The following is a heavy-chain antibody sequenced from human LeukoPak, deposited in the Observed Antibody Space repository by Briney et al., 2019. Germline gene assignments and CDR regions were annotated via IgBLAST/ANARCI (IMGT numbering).Heavy chain of an antibody. Sequence: PGGSLRLSCAASGFTFSSYSMNWVRQAPGKGLEWVSSISSSSSYIYYADSVKGRFTISRDNAKNSLYLQMNSLRAEDTAVYYFARAEYSSGWYPLSPNSYYYYMDVWGKGTTVTISS. V-gene: IGHV3-21*01. CDR2: ISSSSSYI. CDR1: GFTFSSYS. CDR3: ARAEYSSGWYPLSPNSYYYYMDV. D-gene: IGHD6-19*01. J-gene: IGHJ6*03.